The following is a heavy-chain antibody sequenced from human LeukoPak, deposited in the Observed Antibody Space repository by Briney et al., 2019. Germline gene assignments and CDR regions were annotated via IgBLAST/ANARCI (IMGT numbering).Heavy chain of an antibody. J-gene: IGHJ6*02. Sequence: GRSLRLSCAASGFTFSSYGMHWVRQAPGKGLEWVAVIWYDGSNKYYADSVKGRFTISRDNSKNTLYLQMNSLRAEDTAVYYCARDSHPHIEFGVVTNYYYGMDVWGQGTTVTVSS. D-gene: IGHD3-3*01. CDR1: GFTFSSYG. CDR2: IWYDGSNK. CDR3: ARDSHPHIEFGVVTNYYYGMDV. V-gene: IGHV3-33*01.